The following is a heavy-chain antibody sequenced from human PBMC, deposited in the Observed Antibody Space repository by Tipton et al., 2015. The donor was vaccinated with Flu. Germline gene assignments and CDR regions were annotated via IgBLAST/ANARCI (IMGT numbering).Heavy chain of an antibody. CDR3: ARARAPYYYYAMDV. J-gene: IGHJ6*02. CDR1: GDSIGSNYY. CDR2: IYSSGST. Sequence: TLSLTCSVSGDSIGSNYYWGWIRQPPGKGLEWIGYIYSSGSTNYNPSLRGRVTISVDTSKNQLSLRLSSVTAADTAVYYCARARAPYYYYAMDVWGQGTTVTVSS. D-gene: IGHD3-10*01. V-gene: IGHV4-59*01.